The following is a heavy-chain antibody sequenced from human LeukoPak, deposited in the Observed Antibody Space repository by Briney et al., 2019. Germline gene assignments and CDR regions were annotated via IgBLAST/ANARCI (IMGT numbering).Heavy chain of an antibody. Sequence: SGTLSLTCAVSGGSISSSNWWSWVRQPPGKGLEWIGEIYHSGSTNYNPSLKSRVTISVDKSKNQFSLKLSSVTAADTAVYYCASYGSGSYYYYYYYMDVWGKGTTVTVSS. J-gene: IGHJ6*03. D-gene: IGHD3-10*01. V-gene: IGHV4-4*02. CDR3: ASYGSGSYYYYYYYMDV. CDR1: GGSISSSNW. CDR2: IYHSGST.